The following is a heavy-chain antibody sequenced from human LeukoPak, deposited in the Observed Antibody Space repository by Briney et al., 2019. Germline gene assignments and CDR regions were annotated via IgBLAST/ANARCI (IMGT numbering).Heavy chain of an antibody. V-gene: IGHV4-61*02. D-gene: IGHD2-21*01. CDR3: ARAYYWVDS. CDR1: GGSINSGSFF. J-gene: IGHJ5*01. CDR2: IYTTGRT. Sequence: SQTLSLTCTVSGGSINSGSFFWTWIRQPAGQPAGKGLEWIGRIYTTGRTTYNPSLESRVTISADMSKNQFSLQLTSVTAADTAVYYCARAYYWVDSWGQGALVSVSS.